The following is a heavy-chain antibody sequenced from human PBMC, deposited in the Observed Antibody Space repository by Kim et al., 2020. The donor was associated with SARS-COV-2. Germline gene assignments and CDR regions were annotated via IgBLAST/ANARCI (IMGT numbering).Heavy chain of an antibody. CDR1: GFTFSSYA. CDR2: ISYDGSNK. Sequence: GGSLRLSCAASGFTFSSYAMHWVRQAPGKGLEWVAVISYDGSNKYYADSVKGRFTISRDNSKNTLYLQMNSLRAEDTAVYYCARDRGRGYSYDPLDYWGQGTLVTVSS. V-gene: IGHV3-30*04. J-gene: IGHJ4*02. D-gene: IGHD5-18*01. CDR3: ARDRGRGYSYDPLDY.